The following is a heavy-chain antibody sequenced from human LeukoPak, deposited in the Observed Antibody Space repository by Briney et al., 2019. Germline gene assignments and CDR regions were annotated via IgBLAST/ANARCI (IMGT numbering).Heavy chain of an antibody. CDR1: GFIFSIYA. Sequence: GGSLRLSCAASGFIFSIYAMSWVRQAPGKGLEWVSAISDSAGSTYYADSVKGRFTLSRDNSKSTLYLQMNSLRPEGTAVYYCVKDASWAFDFWGQGTTVTVSS. CDR2: ISDSAGST. J-gene: IGHJ3*01. V-gene: IGHV3-23*01. CDR3: VKDASWAFDF.